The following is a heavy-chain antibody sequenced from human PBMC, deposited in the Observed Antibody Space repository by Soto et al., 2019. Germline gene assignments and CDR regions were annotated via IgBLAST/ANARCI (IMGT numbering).Heavy chain of an antibody. V-gene: IGHV1-69*12. CDR1: GGTFSSYA. CDR2: IIPIFGTA. CDR3: ARESRYCSGGSCYFLPGIDY. D-gene: IGHD2-15*01. Sequence: QVQLVQSGAEVKKPGSSVNVSCKASGGTFSSYAISWVRQAPRQGLEWMGGIIPIFGTANYAQKFQGRVTITADESTSTAYMELSSLRSEDTAVYYCARESRYCSGGSCYFLPGIDYWGQGTLVTVSS. J-gene: IGHJ4*02.